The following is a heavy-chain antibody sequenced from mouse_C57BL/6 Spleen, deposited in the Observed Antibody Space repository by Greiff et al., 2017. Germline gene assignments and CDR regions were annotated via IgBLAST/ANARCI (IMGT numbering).Heavy chain of an antibody. D-gene: IGHD1-1*01. Sequence: QVQLQQPGAELVKPGASVKLSCKASGYTFTSYWMHWVKQRPRQGLEWIGMIHPNSGSTNYNEKFKSKATLTVDKSSSTAYMQLSSLTSEDSAVYYCARDGSSYWYFDVWGTGTTVTVSS. J-gene: IGHJ1*03. CDR3: ARDGSSYWYFDV. V-gene: IGHV1-64*01. CDR2: IHPNSGST. CDR1: GYTFTSYW.